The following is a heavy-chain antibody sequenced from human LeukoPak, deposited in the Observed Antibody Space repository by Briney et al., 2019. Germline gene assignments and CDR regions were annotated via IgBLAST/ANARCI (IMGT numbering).Heavy chain of an antibody. CDR3: ARGDQTTVTTTGQFDY. Sequence: GSLRLSCAASGFTFSIYSMNWVRQPPGKGLEWIGEINHSGSTNYNPSLKSRVTISVDTSKNQFSLKLSSVTAADTAVYYCARGDQTTVTTTGQFDYWGQGTLVTVSS. D-gene: IGHD4-17*01. CDR2: INHSGST. J-gene: IGHJ4*02. V-gene: IGHV4-34*01. CDR1: GFTFSIYS.